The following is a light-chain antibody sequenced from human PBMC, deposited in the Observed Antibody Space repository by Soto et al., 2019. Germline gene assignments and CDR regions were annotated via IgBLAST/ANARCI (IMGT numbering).Light chain of an antibody. Sequence: EIVLTQSPATLSLSPGERATLSCRASQSIGYYLAWYQEKPGQAPRLLIYDASIRATGIPARFSGSWSGTDFTLTINSLEPEDFAVYYCQQRNVWPPITFGQGTRLEIK. J-gene: IGKJ5*01. V-gene: IGKV3-11*01. CDR1: QSIGYY. CDR3: QQRNVWPPIT. CDR2: DAS.